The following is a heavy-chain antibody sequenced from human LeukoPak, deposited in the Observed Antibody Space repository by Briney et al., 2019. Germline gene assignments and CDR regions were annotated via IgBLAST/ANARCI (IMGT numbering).Heavy chain of an antibody. CDR3: ARDMAYYDSSGYYA. D-gene: IGHD3-22*01. Sequence: PGGSLRLSCAASGFTFSSYSMNWVRQAPGKGLEWVSSISSSSSYIYYADSVKGRFTISRDNAKNSLYLQMNSLRAEDTAVYYCARDMAYYDSSGYYAWGQGTLVTVSS. V-gene: IGHV3-21*01. CDR1: GFTFSSYS. J-gene: IGHJ4*02. CDR2: ISSSSSYI.